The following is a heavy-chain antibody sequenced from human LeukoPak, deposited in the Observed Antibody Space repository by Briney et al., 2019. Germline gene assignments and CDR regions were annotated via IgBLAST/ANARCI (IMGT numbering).Heavy chain of an antibody. D-gene: IGHD2-8*01. CDR2: ISGSGGST. J-gene: IGHJ4*02. CDR1: VFTFSSYA. V-gene: IGHV3-23*01. CDR3: AKYCTNGVCFDY. Sequence: GGSLRLSCAASVFTFSSYAMSWVRQAPEKGLEWGSAISGSGGSTYYADSVKGRFTISRDNSKNTLYLQMNSLRAEDTAVYYCAKYCTNGVCFDYWGQGTLVTVSS.